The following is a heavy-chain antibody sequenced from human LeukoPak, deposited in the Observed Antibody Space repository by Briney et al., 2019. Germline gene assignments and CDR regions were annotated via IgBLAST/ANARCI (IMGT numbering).Heavy chain of an antibody. D-gene: IGHD2-21*02. CDR1: GSIFTSYW. CDR3: ARPSGDCAVGGDAFDI. J-gene: IGHJ3*02. Sequence: PGASLQISCEGSGSIFTSYWIGGVRPLRGKGLEWMGIIYPGDSDTRYSPSFQGQVTISADKSISTAYLQWSSLKASDTAMYYCARPSGDCAVGGDAFDIWGQGTMVTVSS. V-gene: IGHV5-51*01. CDR2: IYPGDSDT.